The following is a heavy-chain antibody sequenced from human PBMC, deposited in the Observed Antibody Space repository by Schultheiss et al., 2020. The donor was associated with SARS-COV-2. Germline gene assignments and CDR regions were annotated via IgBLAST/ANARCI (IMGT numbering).Heavy chain of an antibody. V-gene: IGHV1-2*02. CDR3: ARAKVRVDYVWD. J-gene: IGHJ4*02. Sequence: ASVKVSCKASGYTFTGYYMHWVRQAPGQGLEWMGWINPNSGGTNYAQKFQGRVTMTRDTSISTAYMELSSLRSEDTAVYYCARAKVRVDYVWDWGQGTLVTVSS. CDR2: INPNSGGT. CDR1: GYTFTGYY. D-gene: IGHD3-16*01.